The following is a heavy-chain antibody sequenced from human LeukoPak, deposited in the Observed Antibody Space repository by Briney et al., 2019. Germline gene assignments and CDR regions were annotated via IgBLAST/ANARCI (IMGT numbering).Heavy chain of an antibody. J-gene: IGHJ6*02. CDR2: ISYDGSNK. CDR3: ARAGYSAYGMDV. Sequence: GGSLRLSCAASGFMFSSYAVHWVRQAPGKGLEWVALISYDGSNKYYADSAKGRFTISRDNSKNTLYLQMNSLRPEDTAVYYCARAGYSAYGMDVWGQGTTVTVSS. D-gene: IGHD5-12*01. V-gene: IGHV3-30-3*01. CDR1: GFMFSSYA.